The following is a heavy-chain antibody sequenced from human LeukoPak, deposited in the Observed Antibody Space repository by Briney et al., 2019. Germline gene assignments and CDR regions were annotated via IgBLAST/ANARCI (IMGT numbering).Heavy chain of an antibody. J-gene: IGHJ5*02. CDR1: GGPFSGYY. D-gene: IGHD3-3*01. V-gene: IGHV4-34*01. CDR2: INHSGST. Sequence: SETLCLTCAVYGGPFSGYYWSWVRQPPGKGLEWGGEINHSGSTNYNPSLKSRVTISVDTYKNPFSLTLSSVTAAETAVYYCARGGSYYDFWSGSNWFDRWGQGKLVTVSS. CDR3: ARGGSYYDFWSGSNWFDR.